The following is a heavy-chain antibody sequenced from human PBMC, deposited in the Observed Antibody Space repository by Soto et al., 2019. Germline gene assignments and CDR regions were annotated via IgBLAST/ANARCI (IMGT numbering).Heavy chain of an antibody. V-gene: IGHV4-34*01. CDR2: INHSGST. J-gene: IGHJ4*02. D-gene: IGHD3-3*01. CDR1: GGSFSGYY. CDR3: ARGRDDFWSGYMDS. Sequence: LSLTCAVYGGSFSGYYWSWIRQPPGKGLEWIGEINHSGSTNYNPSLKSRVTISVDTSKNQFSLKLSSVTAADKAVYYCARGRDDFWSGYMDSWGQGTLVTVSS.